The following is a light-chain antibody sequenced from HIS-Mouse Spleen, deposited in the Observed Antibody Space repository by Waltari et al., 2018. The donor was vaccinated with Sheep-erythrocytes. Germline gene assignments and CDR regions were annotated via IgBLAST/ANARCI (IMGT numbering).Light chain of an antibody. CDR3: CSYAGSSTPWV. J-gene: IGLJ3*02. V-gene: IGLV2-23*01. CDR1: SSDVGSYNL. Sequence: QSALTQPASVSGSPGQSITISCTGTSSDVGSYNLVSWYQQHPGKAPKLMIYGGSKRPPGVSNRFSGSQAGNPASLTISGLQAEDGADYYCCSYAGSSTPWVFGGGTKLTVL. CDR2: GGS.